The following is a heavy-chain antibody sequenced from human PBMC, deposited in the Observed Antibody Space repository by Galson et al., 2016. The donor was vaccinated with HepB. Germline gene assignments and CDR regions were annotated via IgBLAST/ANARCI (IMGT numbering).Heavy chain of an antibody. Sequence: QSGAEVKKPGESLKISCQVSGYNKFVTDWIGWVRQMPGKGLELMGIIYPADFDVKYGPSFQGQVTISADRSINTAYLQWTSLKASDTARYYCARSPVWFGQVGGYFDLWGQGTLVTVSS. CDR3: ARSPVWFGQVGGYFDL. J-gene: IGHJ4*02. D-gene: IGHD3-10*01. V-gene: IGHV5-51*01. CDR1: GYNKFVTDW. CDR2: IYPADFDV.